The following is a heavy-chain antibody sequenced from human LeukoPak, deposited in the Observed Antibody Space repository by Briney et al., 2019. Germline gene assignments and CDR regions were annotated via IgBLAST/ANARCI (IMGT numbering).Heavy chain of an antibody. J-gene: IGHJ4*02. CDR1: GGSISSYY. Sequence: SETLSLTCTVSGGSISSYYWSWIRQPAGKGLEWIGHIYNSGSTNYNPSLKGRVTMSVATSKNQFSLRLSSVTAVDTAVYYCARIGPILGAAWVDYWGQGTLVSVSS. V-gene: IGHV4-4*07. D-gene: IGHD3-3*02. CDR3: ARIGPILGAAWVDY. CDR2: IYNSGST.